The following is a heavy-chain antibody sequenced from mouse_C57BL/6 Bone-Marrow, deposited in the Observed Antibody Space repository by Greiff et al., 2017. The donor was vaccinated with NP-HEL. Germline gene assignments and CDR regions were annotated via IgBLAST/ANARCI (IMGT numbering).Heavy chain of an antibody. J-gene: IGHJ1*03. Sequence: QVQLQQSGPELVKPGASVKISCKASGYTFSSSWMNWVKQRPGKGLEWIGRIYPGDGDTNYNGKFKGKATLTAAKSSSTAYMQLSSLTSEDSAVYFCARSVTTVDWYFDVWGTVTTVTASS. CDR2: IYPGDGDT. CDR3: ARSVTTVDWYFDV. V-gene: IGHV1-82*01. CDR1: GYTFSSSW. D-gene: IGHD1-1*01.